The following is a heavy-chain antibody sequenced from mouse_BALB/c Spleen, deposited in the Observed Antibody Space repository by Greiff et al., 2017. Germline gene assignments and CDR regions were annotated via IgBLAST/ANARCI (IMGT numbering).Heavy chain of an antibody. V-gene: IGHV3-6*02. CDR1: GYSITSGYY. D-gene: IGHD2-4*01. CDR2: ISYDGSN. J-gene: IGHJ3*01. Sequence: EVQLQQSGPGLVKPSQSLSLTCSVTGYSITSGYYWNWIRQFPGNKLEWMGYISYDGSNNYNPSLKNRISITRDTSKNQFFLKLNSVTTEDTATYYCARAYYDYGDGGFAYWGQGTLVTVSA. CDR3: ARAYYDYGDGGFAY.